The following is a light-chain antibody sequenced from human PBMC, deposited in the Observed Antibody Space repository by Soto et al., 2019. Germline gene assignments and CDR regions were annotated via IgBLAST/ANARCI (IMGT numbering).Light chain of an antibody. CDR2: GAS. Sequence: IVFTNSLGTLSLYKGERATLSCRASQRVISSYLAWFQQRPGRAPRLLILGASSRATGIPDRFSGSGSGTDFTLTISSLQPEDFAPYYCQLSYSLPVTFGGGTKVDIK. CDR3: QLSYSLPVT. CDR1: QRVISSY. V-gene: IGKV3-20*01. J-gene: IGKJ4*01.